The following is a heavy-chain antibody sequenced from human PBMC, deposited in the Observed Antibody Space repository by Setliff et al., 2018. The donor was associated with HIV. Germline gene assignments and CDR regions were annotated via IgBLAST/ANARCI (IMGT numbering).Heavy chain of an antibody. CDR3: ARDSSSWYPYMDV. CDR1: GYTFISYG. D-gene: IGHD6-13*01. CDR2: INVYNGYT. V-gene: IGHV1-18*01. J-gene: IGHJ6*03. Sequence: ASVKVSCKASGYTFISYGISWVRQAPGQGLEWMGWINVYNGYTNYAQKLQGRVTMTTDISTSTVYMDLRSLRSDDTAVYYCARDSSSWYPYMDVWGKGTTVTVS.